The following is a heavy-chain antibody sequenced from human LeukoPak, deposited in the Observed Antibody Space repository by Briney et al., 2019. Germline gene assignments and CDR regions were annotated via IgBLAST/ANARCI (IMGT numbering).Heavy chain of an antibody. V-gene: IGHV5-51*01. CDR2: IYPGDSDT. J-gene: IGHJ3*02. CDR3: ARLSPGGLYYDSSGYFGAFDI. D-gene: IGHD3-22*01. CDR1: GYSFTSYW. Sequence: GESLKISCKGSGYSFTSYWIGWVRQMPGKGLEWMGIIYPGDSDTRYSPSFQGQVTISADKSTSTAYLQWSSLKASDTAMYYCARLSPGGLYYDSSGYFGAFDIWGQGTMVTVSS.